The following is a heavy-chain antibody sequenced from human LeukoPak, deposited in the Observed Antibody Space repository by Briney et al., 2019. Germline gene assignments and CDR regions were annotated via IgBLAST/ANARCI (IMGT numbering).Heavy chain of an antibody. J-gene: IGHJ6*02. D-gene: IGHD3-22*01. CDR3: ARVSHYLDSSGSYGMDV. V-gene: IGHV3-21*01. Sequence: PGGSLRLSCAASGFTFSGHSLNWVRQASGKGLEWLSSISGSADFRHYADSLKGRFTISRDNAKNSLYLQMNSLRAEDTAVYYCARVSHYLDSSGSYGMDVWGQGTTVTVSS. CDR2: ISGSADFR. CDR1: GFTFSGHS.